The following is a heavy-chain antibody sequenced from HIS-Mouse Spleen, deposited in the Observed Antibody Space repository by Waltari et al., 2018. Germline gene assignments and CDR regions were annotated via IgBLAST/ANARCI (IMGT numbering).Heavy chain of an antibody. CDR1: GYTFTGYY. Sequence: QVQLVQSGAEVKKPGASVKVSCKASGYTFTGYYMHWVRQAPGQGLAWRGWINPNSGGTNYAQKFQGRVTMTRDTSISTAYMELSRLRSDDTAVYYCARDYYGSGSYYYYYGMDVWGQGTTVTVSS. D-gene: IGHD3-10*01. CDR3: ARDYYGSGSYYYYYGMDV. CDR2: INPNSGGT. J-gene: IGHJ6*02. V-gene: IGHV1-2*02.